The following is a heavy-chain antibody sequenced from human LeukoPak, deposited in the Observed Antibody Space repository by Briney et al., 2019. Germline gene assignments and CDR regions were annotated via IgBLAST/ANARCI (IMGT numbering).Heavy chain of an antibody. CDR2: ISSSGSTI. J-gene: IGHJ4*02. V-gene: IGHV3-11*04. CDR3: AKDRRVLLWFGESVDY. Sequence: GGSLRLSCAASAFTFSDSYMSWIRQAPGKGLEWVSYISSSGSTIHYADSVKGRFTTSRDNSKNTLYLQMNSLRAEDTAVYYCAKDRRVLLWFGESVDYWGQGTLVTVSS. D-gene: IGHD3-10*01. CDR1: AFTFSDSY.